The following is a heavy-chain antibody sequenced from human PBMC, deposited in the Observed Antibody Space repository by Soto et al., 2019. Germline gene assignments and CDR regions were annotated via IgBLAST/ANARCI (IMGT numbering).Heavy chain of an antibody. J-gene: IGHJ6*02. CDR1: GDSVSSSSAA. V-gene: IGHV6-1*01. CDR3: ARDLGIAVAGRTYCYYGMDV. CDR2: TYYRSKWYN. D-gene: IGHD6-19*01. Sequence: SQTLSLTCAISGDSVSSSSAAWNWIRQSPSRGLEWLGRTYYRSKWYNDYAVSVKSRITINPDTSKNQFSLQLNSVTPEDTAVYYCARDLGIAVAGRTYCYYGMDVWGQGTTVTVS.